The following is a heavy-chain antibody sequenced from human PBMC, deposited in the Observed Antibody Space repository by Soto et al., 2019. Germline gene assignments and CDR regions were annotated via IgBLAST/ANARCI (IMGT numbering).Heavy chain of an antibody. J-gene: IGHJ1*01. CDR3: AHIRVTMIVGAGYFQH. Sequence: QITLKESGPTLVTPTETLTLTCTFSGFSLSSSGVGVGWIRQPPGQALEWVALIYWDDTKRYSPSLKSGLTITKDTSRNQVVLTMTNMVPVGTATYYCAHIRVTMIVGAGYFQHWGQGTLVTVSS. V-gene: IGHV2-5*02. CDR1: GFSLSSSGVG. D-gene: IGHD3-22*01. CDR2: IYWDDTK.